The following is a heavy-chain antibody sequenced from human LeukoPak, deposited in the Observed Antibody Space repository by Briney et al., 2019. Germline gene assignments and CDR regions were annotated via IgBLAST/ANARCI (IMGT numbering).Heavy chain of an antibody. J-gene: IGHJ4*02. CDR1: GFIFSNYW. Sequence: GGSLRLSCAASGFIFSNYWMHWVRQAPGKGLVWVSRIKTDGSTITYADSVKGRFTISRDNAMNTLYLQVNSLRAEDTAVYYCARDRGMWELGRYFDYWGQGTLVTVSS. CDR2: IKTDGSTI. D-gene: IGHD1-26*01. CDR3: ARDRGMWELGRYFDY. V-gene: IGHV3-74*01.